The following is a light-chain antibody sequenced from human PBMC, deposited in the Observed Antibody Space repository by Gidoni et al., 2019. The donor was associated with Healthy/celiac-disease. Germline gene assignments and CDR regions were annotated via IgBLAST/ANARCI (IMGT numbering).Light chain of an antibody. J-gene: IGKJ2*01. CDR1: QSISSY. V-gene: IGKV1-39*01. Sequence: DMQMTQSPSSLSASVGDRVTITCRASQSISSYLNWYQQKPGKAPKLLIYAASSLQSGVPSRFSCSGSGTYFTLTISILQPEDFATYYCQQSYSTPQTFGQGTKLEIK. CDR2: AAS. CDR3: QQSYSTPQT.